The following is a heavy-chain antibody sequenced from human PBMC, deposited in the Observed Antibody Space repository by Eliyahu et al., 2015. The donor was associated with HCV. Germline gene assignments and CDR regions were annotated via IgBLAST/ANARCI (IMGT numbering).Heavy chain of an antibody. CDR3: ARDTFYHDSSGYHTDY. J-gene: IGHJ4*02. D-gene: IGHD3-22*01. V-gene: IGHV3-23*04. CDR2: ISAGGETT. CDR1: GFAFXKYA. Sequence: EVQLVESGGDLVQPGGSLRLSCAAXGFAFXKYAMSWVRRAPEKGLEWVSSISAGGETTYYPDSVKGRFTISRDRSKNMLYLQMNSLRAEDTAVYYCARDTFYHDSSGYHTDYWGQGALVTVSS.